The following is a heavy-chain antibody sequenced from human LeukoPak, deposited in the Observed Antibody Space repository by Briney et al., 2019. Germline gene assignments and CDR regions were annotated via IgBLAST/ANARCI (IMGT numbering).Heavy chain of an antibody. J-gene: IGHJ4*02. CDR1: GGSFRGYY. V-gene: IGHV4-34*01. D-gene: IGHD2-15*01. Sequence: SETLSLTCAAYGGSFRGYYWSWIRQPPGKGLEWIGEINHSGSTNYNPSLKSRVTISVDTSKNQFSLKLSSVTAADTAVYYCARTPLRGSYYFDYWGQGTLVTVSS. CDR3: ARTPLRGSYYFDY. CDR2: INHSGST.